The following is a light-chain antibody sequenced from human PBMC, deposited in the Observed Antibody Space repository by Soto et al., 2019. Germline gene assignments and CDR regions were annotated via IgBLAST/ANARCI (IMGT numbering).Light chain of an antibody. V-gene: IGLV2-14*01. CDR2: DVS. CDR1: NTDVGDYNY. J-gene: IGLJ1*01. Sequence: QSALTQPASVSGPPGQSVTISCTGTNTDVGDYNYVSWYQHHPGKAPRLLIYDVSSRPSGVSNRFSGSKSGNTASLTITGLEAEDEADYYCSSYTGGNTLYDLGTGTKLTVL. CDR3: SSYTGGNTLYD.